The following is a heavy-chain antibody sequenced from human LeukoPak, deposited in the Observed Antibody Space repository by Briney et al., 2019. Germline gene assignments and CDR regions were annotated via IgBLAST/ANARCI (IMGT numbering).Heavy chain of an antibody. CDR1: GFTFSSYS. Sequence: GGSLILSCAASGFTFSSYSMNWVRQAPGKGLEWVSSISSSSSYIYYADSVKGRFTISRDNAKNSLYLQMNSLRAEDTAVYYCARDNSGYDRDDAFDIWGQGTMVTVSS. V-gene: IGHV3-21*01. CDR2: ISSSSSYI. D-gene: IGHD5-12*01. CDR3: ARDNSGYDRDDAFDI. J-gene: IGHJ3*02.